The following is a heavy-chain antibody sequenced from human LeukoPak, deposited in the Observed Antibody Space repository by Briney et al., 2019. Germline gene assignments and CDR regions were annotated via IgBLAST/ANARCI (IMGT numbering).Heavy chain of an antibody. Sequence: ASVKVSCKASGYTFTSYGISWVRQAPGQGLEWMGWISAYNGNTNYAQKLQGRVTMTTDTSTSTAYMELRSLRSDDTAVYYCARAYSSSPIYYYYYMDVWGKGTTVTVSS. CDR1: GYTFTSYG. CDR3: ARAYSSSPIYYYYYMDV. V-gene: IGHV1-18*01. D-gene: IGHD6-6*01. CDR2: ISAYNGNT. J-gene: IGHJ6*03.